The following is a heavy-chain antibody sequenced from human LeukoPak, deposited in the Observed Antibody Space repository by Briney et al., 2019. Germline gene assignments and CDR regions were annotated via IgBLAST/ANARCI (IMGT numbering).Heavy chain of an antibody. CDR1: GFTLRSYD. D-gene: IGHD5-12*01. CDR3: AKEYSGYDFDY. CDR2: TSGSGVNS. V-gene: IGHV3-23*01. J-gene: IGHJ4*02. Sequence: GGSLRLSCAASGFTLRSYDMSWVRQAPGKGLEWVAATSGSGVNSYYADSVRGRFTISRDNSQNTLYLQMDSLRAENTALYYCAKEYSGYDFDYWGQGTLVTVSS.